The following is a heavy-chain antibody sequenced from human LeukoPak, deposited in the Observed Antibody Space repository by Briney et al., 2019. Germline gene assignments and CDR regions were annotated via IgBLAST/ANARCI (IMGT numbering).Heavy chain of an antibody. CDR2: ISGSDGST. Sequence: GGSLRLSCAASGFSFSSYAMSWVRQAPGKGLEWVSGISGSDGSTYYADSVKGRFTISRDNSKNTLYLQMNSLRAEDMAVYYCAKDGGQGADYWGQGTLVTVSS. CDR1: GFSFSSYA. CDR3: AKDGGQGADY. D-gene: IGHD3-16*01. V-gene: IGHV3-23*01. J-gene: IGHJ4*02.